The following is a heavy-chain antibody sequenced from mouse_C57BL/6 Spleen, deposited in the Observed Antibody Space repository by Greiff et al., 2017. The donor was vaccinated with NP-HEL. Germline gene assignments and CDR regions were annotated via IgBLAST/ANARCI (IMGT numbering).Heavy chain of an antibody. CDR3: THYDGYLAY. CDR2: IDPENGDT. J-gene: IGHJ3*01. CDR1: GFNIKDDY. D-gene: IGHD2-3*01. V-gene: IGHV14-4*01. Sequence: EVKLMESGAELVRPGASVKLSCTASGFNIKDDYMHWVKQRPEQGLEWIGWIDPENGDTEYASKFQGKATITADTSSNTAYLQLSSLTSEDTAVYYCTHYDGYLAYWGQGTLVTVSA.